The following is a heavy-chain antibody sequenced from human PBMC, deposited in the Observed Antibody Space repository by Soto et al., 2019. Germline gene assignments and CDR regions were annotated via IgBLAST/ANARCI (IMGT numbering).Heavy chain of an antibody. CDR2: INPNSGGT. D-gene: IGHD1-1*01. J-gene: IGHJ4*02. V-gene: IGHV1-2*04. CDR1: GYTFTGYY. Sequence: ASVKVSCKASGYTFTGYYMHWVRQAPGQGLEWMGWINPNSGGTNYAQKFQGWVTMTRDTSISTAYMELSRLRSDDTAVYYCAILFGTRGDYFDYWGQGTLVTVSS. CDR3: AILFGTRGDYFDY.